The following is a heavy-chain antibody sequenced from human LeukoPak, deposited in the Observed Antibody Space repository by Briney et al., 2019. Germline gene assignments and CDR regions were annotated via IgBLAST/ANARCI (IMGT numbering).Heavy chain of an antibody. D-gene: IGHD3-3*02. Sequence: GGSLRLSCAASGFTFSSYAMSWVRQAPGKGLEWVSAISGSGGSTYYADSVKGRFTISRDNSKNTLYLQMNSLRAEDTAVYYCAKSPHFWSGYYSGLHDYWGQGTLVTVSS. V-gene: IGHV3-23*01. CDR3: AKSPHFWSGYYSGLHDY. CDR1: GFTFSSYA. J-gene: IGHJ4*02. CDR2: ISGSGGST.